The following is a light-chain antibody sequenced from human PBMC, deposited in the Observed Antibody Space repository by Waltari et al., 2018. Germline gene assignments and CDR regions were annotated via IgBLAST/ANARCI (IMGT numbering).Light chain of an antibody. CDR1: KLGDKF. CDR2: QDT. Sequence: SYDLTQPPSVSVSPGQTASITCSGDKLGDKFASWYQHKPGQSPVLVIYQDTKRPSGIPDRFSGSNSGNTATLTISWTQATDEADYYCQTWDTTTGVFGTGTQVTVL. J-gene: IGLJ1*01. V-gene: IGLV3-1*01. CDR3: QTWDTTTGV.